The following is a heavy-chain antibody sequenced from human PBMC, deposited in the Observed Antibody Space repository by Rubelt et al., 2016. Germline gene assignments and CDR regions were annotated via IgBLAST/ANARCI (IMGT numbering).Heavy chain of an antibody. V-gene: IGHV4-39*07. D-gene: IGHD4/OR15-4a*01. Sequence: QLQLQESGPGLVKPSENLSLTCTVSGGSISSSTYYWGWIRQPHGKGLEWIGSIYYSGSTYYTPSLKSRVTISVDTSKTQFSLKLSSVTAADTAVYYCARGGTKTNFYWGQGTLVTVSS. CDR1: GGSISSSTYY. J-gene: IGHJ4*02. CDR2: IYYSGST. CDR3: ARGGTKTNFY.